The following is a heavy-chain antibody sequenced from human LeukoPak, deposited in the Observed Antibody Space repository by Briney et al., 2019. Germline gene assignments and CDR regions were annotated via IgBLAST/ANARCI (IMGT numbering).Heavy chain of an antibody. CDR3: ARAYSSGWYGSTDY. V-gene: IGHV1-2*02. CDR1: GYTFIDYY. J-gene: IGHJ4*02. CDR2: IDPKSGGT. Sequence: ASVKVSCKASGYTFIDYYMHWVRQAPGQGLEWMGWIDPKSGGTSYAQKFQDRVAMIRDTSISTAYMELTRLRSDDTPVYYCARAYSSGWYGSTDYWGQGTLVTVSS. D-gene: IGHD6-19*01.